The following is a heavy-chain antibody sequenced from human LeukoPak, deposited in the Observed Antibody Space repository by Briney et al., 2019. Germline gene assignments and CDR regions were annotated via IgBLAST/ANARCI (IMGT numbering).Heavy chain of an antibody. D-gene: IGHD3-22*01. Sequence: PGGSLRLSCAASGFTFSSYAMHWVRQAPGKGLEWVAVISYDGSNKYYADFVKGRFTTSRDNSKNTLYLQMNSLRADDTAVFYCAGYYHDSSGFPYWGQGTLVTVSS. CDR3: AGYYHDSSGFPY. CDR1: GFTFSSYA. CDR2: ISYDGSNK. J-gene: IGHJ4*02. V-gene: IGHV3-30*04.